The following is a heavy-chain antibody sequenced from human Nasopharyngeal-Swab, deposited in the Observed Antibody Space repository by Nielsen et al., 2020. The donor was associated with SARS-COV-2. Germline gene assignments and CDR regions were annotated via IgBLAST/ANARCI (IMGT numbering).Heavy chain of an antibody. J-gene: IGHJ6*02. D-gene: IGHD6-19*01. CDR3: ARDSGVAGTKYYYYGMDV. Sequence: WIRQPPGKGLEWIGYIYYSGSTYYNPSLKSRVTISVDTSKNQFSLKLSSVTAADTAVYYCARDSGVAGTKYYYYGMDVWGQGTTVIVSS. V-gene: IGHV4-30-4*01. CDR2: IYYSGST.